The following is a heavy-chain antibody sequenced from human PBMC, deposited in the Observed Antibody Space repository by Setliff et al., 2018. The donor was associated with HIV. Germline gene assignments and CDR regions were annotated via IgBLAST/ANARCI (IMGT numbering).Heavy chain of an antibody. J-gene: IGHJ4*02. CDR2: LLPVLGEP. Sequence: AASVKVSCKASGNTLRNNAIGWVRQAPGQGLEWMGSLLPVLGEPHYAQRFQGRVTISADESTNTAHMELRSLTSEDTAAYYCTMGALYGLFEFWGPGTLVTVSS. V-gene: IGHV1-69*11. D-gene: IGHD3-16*01. CDR1: GNTLRNNA. CDR3: TMGALYGLFEF.